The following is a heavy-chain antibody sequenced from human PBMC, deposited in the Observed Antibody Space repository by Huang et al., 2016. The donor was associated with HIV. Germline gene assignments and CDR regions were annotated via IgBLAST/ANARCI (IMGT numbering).Heavy chain of an antibody. Sequence: MVESGGGLVQPGGSLRLSCSVSGFTFGHYWMTWVRQALGKGLQWLTKIRTVGVETYYAAAVMGRFTTSRDNARNSVYLQMDNLRVDDTAVYYCGRASAYREYGADFWGQGTLVTVSS. J-gene: IGHJ4*02. CDR3: GRASAYREYGADF. D-gene: IGHD4-17*01. CDR1: GFTFGHYW. V-gene: IGHV3-7*04. CDR2: IRTVGVET.